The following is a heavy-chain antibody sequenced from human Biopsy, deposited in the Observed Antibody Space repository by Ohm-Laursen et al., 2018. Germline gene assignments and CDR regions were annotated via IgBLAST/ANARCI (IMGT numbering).Heavy chain of an antibody. CDR2: IYDRGSTA. CDR1: GDSVSSGSFY. V-gene: IGHV4-61*01. D-gene: IGHD6-19*01. J-gene: IGHJ4*02. CDR3: ARGMRSSGWPYFDS. Sequence: SDTLSLICTVSGDSVSSGSFYWTWIRQPPGQGLEYIGYIYDRGSTANYNPSLESRVTMSVDMPKNQFSLKLSSVTAADTAIYYCARGMRSSGWPYFDSWGQGTLVSGSS.